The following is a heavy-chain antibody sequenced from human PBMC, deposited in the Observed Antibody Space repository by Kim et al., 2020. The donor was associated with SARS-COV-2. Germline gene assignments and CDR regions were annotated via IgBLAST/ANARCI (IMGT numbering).Heavy chain of an antibody. Sequence: AAPRKGRSTISRDDSKNTVYLQMNSLKAEDTAVYYCSTGSCGSGKEGSGYWGQGTLVTVSS. V-gene: IGHV3-15*01. J-gene: IGHJ4*02. D-gene: IGHD3-10*01. CDR3: STGSCGSGKEGSGY.